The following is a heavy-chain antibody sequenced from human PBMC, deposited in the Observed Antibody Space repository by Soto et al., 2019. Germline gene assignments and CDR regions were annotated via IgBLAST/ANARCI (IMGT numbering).Heavy chain of an antibody. D-gene: IGHD6-6*01. CDR3: ASTSSDYYYMDV. J-gene: IGHJ6*03. CDR1: GGSISSYY. V-gene: IGHV4-59*12. CDR2: IYYSGST. Sequence: PSETLSLTCTVSGGSISSYYWSWLRQPPGKGLEWIGYIYYSGSTNYNPSLKSRVTISVDTSKNQFSLKLSSVTAADTAVYYCASTSSDYYYMDVWGKGTTVTVSS.